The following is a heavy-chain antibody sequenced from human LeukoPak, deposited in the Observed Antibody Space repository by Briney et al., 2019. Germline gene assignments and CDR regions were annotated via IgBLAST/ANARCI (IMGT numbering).Heavy chain of an antibody. CDR3: ARQMTPDAFDI. V-gene: IGHV3-33*01. J-gene: IGHJ3*02. CDR1: GFTFSSYG. CDR2: IWYDGSNK. D-gene: IGHD2-15*01. Sequence: PGGSLRLSCAASGFTFSSYGMHWVRQAPGKGLEWVAVIWYDGSNKYYADSVKGRFTISRDNSKNTLYLRMNSLRAEDTAVYYCARQMTPDAFDIWGQGTMVTVSS.